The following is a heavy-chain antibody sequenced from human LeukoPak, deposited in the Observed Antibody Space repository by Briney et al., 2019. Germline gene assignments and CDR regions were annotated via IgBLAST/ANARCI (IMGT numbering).Heavy chain of an antibody. CDR1: GGSISSYY. CDR3: ARAVGEWLLDLYYFDY. J-gene: IGHJ4*02. D-gene: IGHD3-3*01. V-gene: IGHV4-59*01. CDR2: IYYSGST. Sequence: SETLSLTCTVSGGSISSYYWSWMRQPPGKGLEWIGYIYYSGSTNYNPSLKSRVTISVDTSKNQFSLRLTSVTAADTAVYYCARAVGEWLLDLYYFDYWGQGTLVTVSS.